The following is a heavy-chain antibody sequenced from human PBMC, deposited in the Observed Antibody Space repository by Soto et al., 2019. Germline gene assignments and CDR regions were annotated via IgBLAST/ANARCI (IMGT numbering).Heavy chain of an antibody. CDR1: GDSITGHY. CDR3: ATQEVGGSYVYTFDP. D-gene: IGHD1-26*01. CDR2: VYYSGST. Sequence: SDTLSLTCIVSGDSITGHYWGWIRQPPGKGLEWIGSVYYSGSTYYNPSLKSRVTISVDTSKNHFSLKLSSVTAADTAVYYCATQEVGGSYVYTFDPWGQGTLVTVSS. J-gene: IGHJ5*02. V-gene: IGHV4-39*02.